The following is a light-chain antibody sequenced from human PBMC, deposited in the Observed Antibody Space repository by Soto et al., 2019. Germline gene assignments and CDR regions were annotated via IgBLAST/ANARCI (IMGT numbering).Light chain of an antibody. CDR2: AAS. J-gene: IGKJ5*01. V-gene: IGKV3D-15*01. Sequence: EIVMPPSPATLSVSPGDRATLSCRASQSFSSNLAWYQQKPGQAPRLLIYAASTRATGIPARFSGSGSGTDFTLTISSLEPEDFAVYYCHQRQYWPPITFGQGTRLEI. CDR3: HQRQYWPPIT. CDR1: QSFSSN.